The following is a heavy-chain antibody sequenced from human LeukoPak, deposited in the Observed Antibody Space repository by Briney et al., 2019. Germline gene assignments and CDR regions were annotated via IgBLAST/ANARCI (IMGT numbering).Heavy chain of an antibody. J-gene: IGHJ4*02. D-gene: IGHD6-13*01. CDR3: ARVWGQLGYIDY. CDR2: INPSGGST. Sequence: ASVKVSCRASGYTFTSYYMHWVRQAPGQGLEWMGIINPSGGSTSYAQKFQGRVTMTRDTSTSTVYMELSSLRSEDTAVYYCARVWGQLGYIDYWGQGTLVTVSS. CDR1: GYTFTSYY. V-gene: IGHV1-46*01.